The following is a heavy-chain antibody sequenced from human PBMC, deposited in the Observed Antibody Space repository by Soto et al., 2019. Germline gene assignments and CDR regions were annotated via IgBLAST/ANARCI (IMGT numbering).Heavy chain of an antibody. CDR2: INSDGSST. CDR1: GFTFSSYW. Sequence: GGSLRLSCAASGFTFSSYWMHWVRQAPGKGLVWVSRINSDGSSTSYADSVKGRFTISRDKAKNPLYLQMNSLRAEDTAVYYCARVERYFDWHMVGAFDIWGQGTMVTVSS. V-gene: IGHV3-74*01. J-gene: IGHJ3*02. D-gene: IGHD3-9*01. CDR3: ARVERYFDWHMVGAFDI.